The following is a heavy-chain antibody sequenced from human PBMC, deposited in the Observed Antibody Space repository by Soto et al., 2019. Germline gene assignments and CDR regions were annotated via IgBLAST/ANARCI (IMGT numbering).Heavy chain of an antibody. CDR2: ISYDGSNK. CDR1: GFTFSSYA. Sequence: QVQLVESGGGVVQPGRSLRLSCAASGFTFSSYAMHWVRQAPGKGLEWVAVISYDGSNKYYADSAKGRFTISRDNSKNTLYLQMNSLRAEDTAVYYCARSHVDYYDSSGLIDYWGQGTLVTVSS. CDR3: ARSHVDYYDSSGLIDY. V-gene: IGHV3-30-3*01. D-gene: IGHD3-22*01. J-gene: IGHJ4*02.